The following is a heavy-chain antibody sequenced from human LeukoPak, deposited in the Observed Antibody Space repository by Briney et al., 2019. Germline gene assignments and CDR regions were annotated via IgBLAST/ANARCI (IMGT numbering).Heavy chain of an antibody. CDR3: AGSSTIFGVVSGMDV. Sequence: SETLSLTCTVSGGSISSGGYCWSWIRQHPGKGLEWIGYIYYSGSTYYNPSLKSRVTISVDTSKNQFSLKLSSVTAADTAVYYCAGSSTIFGVVSGMDVWGQGTTVTVSS. V-gene: IGHV4-31*03. CDR1: GGSISSGGYC. CDR2: IYYSGST. J-gene: IGHJ6*02. D-gene: IGHD3-3*01.